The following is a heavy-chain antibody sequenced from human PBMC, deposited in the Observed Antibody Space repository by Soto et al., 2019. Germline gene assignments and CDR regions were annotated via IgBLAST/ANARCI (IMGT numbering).Heavy chain of an antibody. CDR1: GGPISSGGYY. CDR3: ARKGSYGYYFDY. CDR2: IYYSGST. Sequence: QVQLQESGPGLVKPSQTLSLTCTVSGGPISSGGYYWSWIRQHPGKGLEWIGYIYYSGSTYYNPSLKDRVTISVDTSKNQFSLKLSSVTAADTAVYYCARKGSYGYYFDYWGQGTLVTVSS. D-gene: IGHD5-18*01. J-gene: IGHJ4*02. V-gene: IGHV4-31*03.